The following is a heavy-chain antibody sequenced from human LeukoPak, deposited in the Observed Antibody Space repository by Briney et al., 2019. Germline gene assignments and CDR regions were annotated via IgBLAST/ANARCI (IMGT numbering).Heavy chain of an antibody. CDR3: AREANAFDI. J-gene: IGHJ3*02. CDR1: GFTFSDYY. CDR2: LSQDGSNE. V-gene: IGHV3-30*03. Sequence: GGSLRLSCAASGFTFSDYYMSWIRQAPGKGLEWVAGLSQDGSNEYYADSVKGRFTISRDNSKNTLYVQVNSLRVDDTAVYYCAREANAFDIWGQGTMVTASS.